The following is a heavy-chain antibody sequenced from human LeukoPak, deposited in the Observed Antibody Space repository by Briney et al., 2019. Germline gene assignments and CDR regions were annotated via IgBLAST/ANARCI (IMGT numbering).Heavy chain of an antibody. CDR3: TTLAYDVHY. D-gene: IGHD3-3*01. Sequence: GGSLRLSCGASGFIFRNAHMTWVRQAPGKGLEWIGRIMSNPAGGTSDYGAAVKGRFTISRDDSRSILYLQLTNVRADDTAVYYCTTLAYDVHYWGRGTLVTVSS. V-gene: IGHV3-15*01. CDR2: IMSNPAGGTS. CDR1: GFIFRNAH. J-gene: IGHJ4*02.